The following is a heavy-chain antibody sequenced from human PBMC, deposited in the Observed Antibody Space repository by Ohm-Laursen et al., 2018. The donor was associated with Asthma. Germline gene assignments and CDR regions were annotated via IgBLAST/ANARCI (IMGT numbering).Heavy chain of an antibody. D-gene: IGHD1-1*01. CDR1: GYRFTTYW. J-gene: IGHJ4*02. Sequence: ASLRISCKGSGYRFTTYWFGWGRQMPGKGLGWMGIIYPGDSDTRFSPSFQGQATISADKSISTAYLQWSSLKASDTAMYYCARRDSGLEIWDYWGQGALVTVSS. CDR3: ARRDSGLEIWDY. CDR2: IYPGDSDT. V-gene: IGHV5-51*01.